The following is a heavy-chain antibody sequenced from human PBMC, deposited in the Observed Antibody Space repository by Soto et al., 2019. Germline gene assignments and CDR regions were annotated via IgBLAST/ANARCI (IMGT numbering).Heavy chain of an antibody. J-gene: IGHJ4*02. Sequence: SETLSLTCTVSGGSISSYYWSWIRQPPGKGLEWIGYIYYSGSTNYNPSLKSRVTISVDTSKNQFSLKLSSVTAADTAVYYCARSTIFGVGHLDYWGQGTLVTVSS. CDR1: GGSISSYY. D-gene: IGHD3-3*01. CDR2: IYYSGST. CDR3: ARSTIFGVGHLDY. V-gene: IGHV4-59*08.